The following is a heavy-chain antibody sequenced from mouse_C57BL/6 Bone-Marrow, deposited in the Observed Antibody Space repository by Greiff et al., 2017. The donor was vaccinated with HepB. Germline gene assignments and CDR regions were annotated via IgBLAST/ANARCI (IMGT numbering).Heavy chain of an antibody. J-gene: IGHJ3*01. V-gene: IGHV5-4*01. CDR3: AREGGNAWFAY. CDR1: GFTFSSYA. CDR2: ISDGGSYT. D-gene: IGHD2-1*01. Sequence: EVQRVESGGGLVKPGGSLKLSCAASGFTFSSYAMSWVRQTPEKRLEWVATISDGGSYTYYPDNVKGRFTISRDNAKNNLYLQMSHLKSEDTAMYYCAREGGNAWFAYWGQGTLVTVSA.